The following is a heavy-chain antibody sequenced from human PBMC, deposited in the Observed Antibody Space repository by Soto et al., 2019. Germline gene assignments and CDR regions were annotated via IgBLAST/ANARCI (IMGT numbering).Heavy chain of an antibody. D-gene: IGHD2-8*01. CDR2: SYYSGNT. V-gene: IGHV4-31*03. Sequence: PSETLSLTCTVSVGSIRSGCYYLSWVLHNPRRGLEWIGNSYYSGNTYYNPSLKSRLTISVDTPKNQFSLNLSSVTAADTAVYYCARDSLMATDGTPRHCFGLEVWGQGTTVTVSS. J-gene: IGHJ6*01. CDR1: VGSIRSGCYY. CDR3: ARDSLMATDGTPRHCFGLEV.